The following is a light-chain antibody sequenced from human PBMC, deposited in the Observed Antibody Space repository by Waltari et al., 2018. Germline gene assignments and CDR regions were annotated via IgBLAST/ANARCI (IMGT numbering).Light chain of an antibody. V-gene: IGLV2-14*03. Sequence: QSALTQPASVSGSPGQSLTIPCTGTSSDIGVYNHVSWYQQHPGKAPKLMIYDVTNRPSGVSDRFSGSKSDYTASLTISGLQAEDEADYYCSSYTTSISYVFGTGTRVTVL. CDR1: SSDIGVYNH. J-gene: IGLJ1*01. CDR2: DVT. CDR3: SSYTTSISYV.